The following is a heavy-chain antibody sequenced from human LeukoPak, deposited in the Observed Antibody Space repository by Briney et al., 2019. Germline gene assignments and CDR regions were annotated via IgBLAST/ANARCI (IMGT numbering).Heavy chain of an antibody. V-gene: IGHV3-33*06. Sequence: GGSLRLSCAGSVFTFSSYGMQWVRQAPGKGLEWVAVIWYDGSNKYYADSVKGRFTISRDNSKNTLYLQMNSLRAEDTAVYYCAKDRDYYDSSGYPDYWGQGTLVTVSS. CDR3: AKDRDYYDSSGYPDY. CDR2: IWYDGSNK. CDR1: VFTFSSYG. D-gene: IGHD3-22*01. J-gene: IGHJ4*02.